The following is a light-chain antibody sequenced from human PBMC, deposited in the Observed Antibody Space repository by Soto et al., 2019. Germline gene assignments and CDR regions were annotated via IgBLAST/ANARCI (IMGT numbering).Light chain of an antibody. Sequence: DIQMTQSPSTLSASIGDRITITCRASQNILNWLAWYQQKPGKAPKLLIYKASTLETGVPSRFSGSGSGTEFTLTISSLPPDDFATYNWQQYNSESYTFGRGTKVEIK. CDR1: QNILNW. CDR3: QQYNSESYT. V-gene: IGKV1-5*03. CDR2: KAS. J-gene: IGKJ2*01.